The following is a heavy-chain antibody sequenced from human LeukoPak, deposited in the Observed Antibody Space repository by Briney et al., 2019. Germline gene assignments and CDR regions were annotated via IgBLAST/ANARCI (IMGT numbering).Heavy chain of an antibody. V-gene: IGHV4-34*01. CDR2: INHSGST. CDR1: GGSFSGYY. D-gene: IGHD2-2*01. CDR3: ARGGNVVVPAAHSTTLLGFPNAMDV. J-gene: IGHJ6*02. Sequence: PSETLSLTCAVYGGSFSGYYWSWIRQPPGKGLEWIGEINHSGSTNYNPSLKSRVTISVDTSKNQFSLKLSSVTAADTAVYYCARGGNVVVPAAHSTTLLGFPNAMDVWGQGTTVTVSS.